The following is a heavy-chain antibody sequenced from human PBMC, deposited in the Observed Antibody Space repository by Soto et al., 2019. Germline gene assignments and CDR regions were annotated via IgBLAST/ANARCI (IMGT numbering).Heavy chain of an antibody. Sequence: QVQLVESGGGVVQPGRSLRLSCAASGFTFSTYAMHWVRQAPGKGLEWVALISYDGRNTYYADSVKGRLTISRDNSKSTLYVHMYSLSAEETAVYYCAKELAYCGGDCSHTYYYYYYGMDVWGQGTTDTVSS. CDR2: ISYDGRNT. CDR1: GFTFSTYA. V-gene: IGHV3-30*18. D-gene: IGHD2-21*02. J-gene: IGHJ6*02. CDR3: AKELAYCGGDCSHTYYYYYYGMDV.